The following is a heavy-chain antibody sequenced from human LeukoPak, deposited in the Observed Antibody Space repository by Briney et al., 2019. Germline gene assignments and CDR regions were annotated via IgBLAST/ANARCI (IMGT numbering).Heavy chain of an antibody. CDR3: ARDWAYYYGSGSYYYYYYMDV. V-gene: IGHV4-4*07. D-gene: IGHD3-10*01. Sequence: SETLSLTCTVSGGSISSYYWSWIRQPAGKGLEWIGRIYTSGSTNYNPSLKSRVTMSVDTSKNQFSPKLSSVTAADTTVYYCARDWAYYYGSGSYYYYYYMDVWGKGTTVTVSS. CDR1: GGSISSYY. CDR2: IYTSGST. J-gene: IGHJ6*03.